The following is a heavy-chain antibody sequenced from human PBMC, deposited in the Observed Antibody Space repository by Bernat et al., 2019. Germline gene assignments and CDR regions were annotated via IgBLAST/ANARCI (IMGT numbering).Heavy chain of an antibody. CDR1: GFTFSSYG. CDR3: ARGVSSGWNFDY. J-gene: IGHJ4*02. Sequence: QVQLVESGGGVVQPGRSLRLSCAASGFTFSSYGMHWVRQAPGKGLEWVAVVWYDGSNKYYADSVKGRFTISRDNSKNTLYLQMNSLGAEDTAVYYCARGVSSGWNFDYWGQGTLVTVSS. V-gene: IGHV3-33*01. D-gene: IGHD6-19*01. CDR2: VWYDGSNK.